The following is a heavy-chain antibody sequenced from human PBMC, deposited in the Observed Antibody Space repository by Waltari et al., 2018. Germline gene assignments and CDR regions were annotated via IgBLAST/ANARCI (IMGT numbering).Heavy chain of an antibody. V-gene: IGHV3-7*01. CDR3: ARDLGYSSSWSEGWFDP. D-gene: IGHD6-13*01. CDR1: GFTFSSYW. Sequence: EVQLVESGGGLVQPGGSLRLSCAASGFTFSSYWISWVRQAQGRGLEGVANIKKDGSEKYYVDSVKGRFTISRDNAKNSLYLQMNSLRAEDTAVYYCARDLGYSSSWSEGWFDPWGQGTLVTVSS. J-gene: IGHJ5*02. CDR2: IKKDGSEK.